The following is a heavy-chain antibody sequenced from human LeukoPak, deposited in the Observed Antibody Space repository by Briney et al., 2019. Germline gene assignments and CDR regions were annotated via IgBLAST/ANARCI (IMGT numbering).Heavy chain of an antibody. J-gene: IGHJ4*02. D-gene: IGHD4-17*01. V-gene: IGHV3-48*04. CDR3: AKDESMTTVTTFDY. Sequence: GGSLRLSCAASGFTFSSYSMNWVRQAPGKGLEWVSFISSSSGSIYYADSVKGRITISRDNAKNSLYLQMNSLRAEDTAVYYCAKDESMTTVTTFDYWGQGTLVTVSS. CDR2: ISSSSGSI. CDR1: GFTFSSYS.